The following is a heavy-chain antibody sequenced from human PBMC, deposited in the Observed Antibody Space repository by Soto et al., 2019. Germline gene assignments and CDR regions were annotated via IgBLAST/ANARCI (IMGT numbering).Heavy chain of an antibody. CDR1: GFTFSSYA. Sequence: VQLVESGGGVVQPGRSLRLSCAASGFTFSSYAMNWVRQAPGKGLEWVSGVSGTGGSAYYADSVKGRFTISRDKSTNTLYLHMNSLRAEDTAVYYCARGSAYSDYDLEYWGQGTLVTVSS. CDR3: ARGSAYSDYDLEY. J-gene: IGHJ4*02. D-gene: IGHD4-17*01. V-gene: IGHV3-23*04. CDR2: VSGTGGSA.